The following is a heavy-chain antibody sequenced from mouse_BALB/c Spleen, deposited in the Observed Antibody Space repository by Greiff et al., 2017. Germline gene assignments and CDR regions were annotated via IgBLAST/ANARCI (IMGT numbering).Heavy chain of an antibody. V-gene: IGHV1-4*01. D-gene: IGHD2-1*01. CDR3: ATYGNYENY. Sequence: QVQLQQSGAELARPGASVKMSCKASGYTFTSYTIHWVKQRPGQGLEWIGYINPSSGYTNYNQKFKDKATLTADKSSSTAYMQLSSLTSEDSAVYYCATYGNYENYWGQGTTLTVAS. CDR1: GYTFTSYT. CDR2: INPSSGYT. J-gene: IGHJ2*01.